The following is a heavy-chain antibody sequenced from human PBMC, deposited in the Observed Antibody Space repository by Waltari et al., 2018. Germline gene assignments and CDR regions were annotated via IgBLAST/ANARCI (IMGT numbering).Heavy chain of an antibody. D-gene: IGHD3-22*01. CDR2: ISYDERNI. CDR3: ARDYCDRTNCHGMDV. V-gene: IGHV3-30*04. CDR1: ELTFSSYA. Sequence: QVQLVESGGGVVQPGRSLRLSCTDSELTFSSYAMIWVRQAPGKGLEWLAVISYDERNIYYVDSVKGRFTISRDNSKKMLYLQMNSLIIEDTAVYYCARDYCDRTNCHGMDVWGQGTTVTVSS. J-gene: IGHJ6*02.